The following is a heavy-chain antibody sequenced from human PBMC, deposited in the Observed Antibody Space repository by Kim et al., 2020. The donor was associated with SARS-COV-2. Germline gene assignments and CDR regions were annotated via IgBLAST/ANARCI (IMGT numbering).Heavy chain of an antibody. V-gene: IGHV3-15*01. CDR2: IKSKADGETT. CDR1: GFTFSNTW. J-gene: IGHJ6*02. D-gene: IGHD2-2*01. CDR3: ATDIGYCYSTSCCDYSHDFHRDV. Sequence: GGSLRLSCVASGFTFSNTWMSWVRQAPGKGLEWVGRIKSKADGETTDYAAPVKGRFTISRDDSENTLLLQMDSLRTEDTAGYYCATDIGYCYSTSCCDYSHDFHRDVWGQGTPVNVSS.